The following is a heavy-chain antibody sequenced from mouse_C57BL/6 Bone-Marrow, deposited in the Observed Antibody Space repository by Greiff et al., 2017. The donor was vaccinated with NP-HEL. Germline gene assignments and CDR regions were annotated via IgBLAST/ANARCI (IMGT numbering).Heavy chain of an antibody. Sequence: DVQLQESGAELVRPGASVKLSCTASGFNIKDYYMHWVKQRPEQGLEWIGRIDPEDGDTEYAPKFQGKATMTADTSSNTAYLQLSSLTSEDTAVYYCTTAGVYYYGSSSYWYFDVWGTGTTVTVSS. CDR1: GFNIKDYY. J-gene: IGHJ1*03. V-gene: IGHV14-1*01. D-gene: IGHD1-1*01. CDR2: IDPEDGDT. CDR3: TTAGVYYYGSSSYWYFDV.